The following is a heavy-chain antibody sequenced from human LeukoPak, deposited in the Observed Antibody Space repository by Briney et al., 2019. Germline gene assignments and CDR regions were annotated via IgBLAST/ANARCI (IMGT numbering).Heavy chain of an antibody. J-gene: IGHJ4*02. CDR1: GGSISSGSYY. V-gene: IGHV4-61*02. D-gene: IGHD5-18*01. CDR3: ARLRYSYGFFDY. CDR2: IYTSGST. Sequence: SQTLSLTCTVSGGSISSGSYYWSWIRQPAGKGLEWIGRIYTSGSTNYNPSPKSRVTISVDTSKNPFSLKLSSVTAADTAVYYCARLRYSYGFFDYWGQGTLVTVSS.